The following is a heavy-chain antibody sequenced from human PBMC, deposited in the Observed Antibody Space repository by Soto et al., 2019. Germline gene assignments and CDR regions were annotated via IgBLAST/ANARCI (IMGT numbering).Heavy chain of an antibody. CDR3: ARANNGWYYDY. J-gene: IGHJ4*02. Sequence: QVQLVESGGGVVQPGRSLRLSCAASGFTFSSYAMHWVRQAPGKGLEWVAVISYDGSNKYYADSVKGRFTISRDNSKNTLYLQMNSLRAEDTAVYYCARANNGWYYDYWGQGTLVTVSS. CDR1: GFTFSSYA. D-gene: IGHD6-19*01. V-gene: IGHV3-30-3*01. CDR2: ISYDGSNK.